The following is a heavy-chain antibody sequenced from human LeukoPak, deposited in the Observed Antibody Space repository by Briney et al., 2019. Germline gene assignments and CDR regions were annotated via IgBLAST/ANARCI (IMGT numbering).Heavy chain of an antibody. CDR2: ITGSGAFT. CDR1: GLTFIKYS. D-gene: IGHD2-15*01. Sequence: PGGSLRLSCAASGLTFIKYSMTWVRQAPGKGLEWVAAITGSGAFTDYADSVKGRFTISRDNSKNTLYLQMNSLRAEDTAVYYCAKVPRAYCSGGSCYFDYWGQGTLVTVSS. CDR3: AKVPRAYCSGGSCYFDY. J-gene: IGHJ4*02. V-gene: IGHV3-23*01.